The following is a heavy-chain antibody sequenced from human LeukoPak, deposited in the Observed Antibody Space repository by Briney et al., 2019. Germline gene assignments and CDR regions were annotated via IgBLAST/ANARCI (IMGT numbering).Heavy chain of an antibody. J-gene: IGHJ4*02. D-gene: IGHD6-25*01. V-gene: IGHV3-23*01. CDR1: GFTFSSYS. Sequence: PGGSLRLSCTASGFTFSSYSMTWVRQAPGKGLEWVSVISGSGGSTYYADSVKGRFTISRDNSKNTLYLQMNSLRADDTPVYYCARGTGYNTGRSVDYWGQGTLVTVSS. CDR3: ARGTGYNTGRSVDY. CDR2: ISGSGGST.